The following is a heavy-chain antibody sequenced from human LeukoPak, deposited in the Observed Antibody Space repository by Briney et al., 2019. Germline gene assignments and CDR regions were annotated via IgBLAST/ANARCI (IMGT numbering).Heavy chain of an antibody. Sequence: GGSLRLSCAASGFTFDDYAMHWVRQAPGKGLEWVSLISGDGGSTYYADSVKGRFTISRDNSKNSLYLQMNSLRTEDTALYYCAKDIRSSNGWEYVGYYYYYGMDVWGQGTTVTVSS. CDR3: AKDIRSSNGWEYVGYYYYYGMDV. D-gene: IGHD6-19*01. J-gene: IGHJ6*02. CDR2: ISGDGGST. CDR1: GFTFDDYA. V-gene: IGHV3-43*02.